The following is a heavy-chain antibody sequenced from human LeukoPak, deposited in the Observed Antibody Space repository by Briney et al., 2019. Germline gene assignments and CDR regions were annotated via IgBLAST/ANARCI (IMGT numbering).Heavy chain of an antibody. D-gene: IGHD3-3*01. Sequence: SGTLSLTCAVSGGSILSTNWWSWVRQPPGKGLEWIGEVHLNGATNYNPSVEGRVTMSIDKSKNHLSLEVISVTAADTAMYYCTRESAAFSPFGFWGQGTLVTVSS. V-gene: IGHV4-4*02. CDR1: GGSILSTNW. CDR2: VHLNGAT. CDR3: TRESAAFSPFGF. J-gene: IGHJ4*02.